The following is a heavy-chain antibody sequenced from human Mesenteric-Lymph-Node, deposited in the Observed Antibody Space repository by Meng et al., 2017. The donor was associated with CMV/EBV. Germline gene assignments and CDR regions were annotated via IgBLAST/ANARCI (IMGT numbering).Heavy chain of an antibody. D-gene: IGHD2-2*01. Sequence: GESLKISCAASGFTFSSYAMSWVRQAPGKGLEWVSAIGGGSWNTYYADSVKGRFTISRDNAKNSLYLQMNSLRAEDTAVYYCASERQVVPAASENDYWGQGTLVTVSS. J-gene: IGHJ4*02. CDR3: ASERQVVPAASENDY. CDR2: IGGGSWNT. V-gene: IGHV3-21*01. CDR1: GFTFSSYA.